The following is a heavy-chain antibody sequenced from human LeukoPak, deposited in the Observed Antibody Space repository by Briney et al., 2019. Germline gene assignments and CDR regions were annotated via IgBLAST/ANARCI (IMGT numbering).Heavy chain of an antibody. CDR2: IYYSGST. J-gene: IGHJ5*02. Sequence: PSETLSLTCTVSGGSISSSSYYWGWIRQPPGNGLEWIGSIYYSGSTYYNPSLKSRVTISVDTSKNQFSLKLSSVTAADTAVYYCARDVDGSSWLSDGLNWFDPWGQGTLVTVSS. CDR3: ARDVDGSSWLSDGLNWFDP. D-gene: IGHD6-13*01. CDR1: GGSISSSSYY. V-gene: IGHV4-39*07.